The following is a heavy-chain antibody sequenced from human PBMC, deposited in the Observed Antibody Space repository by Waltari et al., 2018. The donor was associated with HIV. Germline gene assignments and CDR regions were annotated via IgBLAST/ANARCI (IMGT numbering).Heavy chain of an antibody. CDR1: GFTFSSYA. Sequence: EVQLLESGGGLVQPGGSLRLSCAASGFTFSSYAMSWVRQAPGKGLEWVSAMRGSGGSTDYADSVKGRFTISRDNSKNTLYLQMNSLRAEDTAVYYCAKDSILVVYAPGDAFDIWGQGTMVTVSS. V-gene: IGHV3-23*01. D-gene: IGHD2-8*02. CDR3: AKDSILVVYAPGDAFDI. J-gene: IGHJ3*02. CDR2: MRGSGGST.